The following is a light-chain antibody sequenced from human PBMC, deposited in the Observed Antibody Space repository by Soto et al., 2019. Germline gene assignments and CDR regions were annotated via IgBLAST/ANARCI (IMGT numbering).Light chain of an antibody. J-gene: IGKJ4*01. CDR1: QSVRTF. CDR2: GAS. Sequence: EIVLSQSPATLSLSPGERATLSCRASQSVRTFLAWYQQKIGQAPRLLIHGASNRATGIPARFSGSGSGTDFTLTISSLEPEDFAVYYCQQRSSWLLTFGGGTKVEIK. V-gene: IGKV3-11*01. CDR3: QQRSSWLLT.